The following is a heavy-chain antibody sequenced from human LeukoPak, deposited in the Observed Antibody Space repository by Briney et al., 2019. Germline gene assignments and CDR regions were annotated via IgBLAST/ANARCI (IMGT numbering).Heavy chain of an antibody. D-gene: IGHD1-26*01. J-gene: IGHJ4*02. Sequence: GGSLRLACTASGFTSANYAVSWVRQAPGKGLEWVSAITGSGGYTYYADSVKGRFTISRDDSKNTLYLQMNSLRAEDTAVYYCAKENSGKYPDYWGQGTQVTVSS. CDR2: ITGSGGYT. CDR1: GFTSANYA. V-gene: IGHV3-23*01. CDR3: AKENSGKYPDY.